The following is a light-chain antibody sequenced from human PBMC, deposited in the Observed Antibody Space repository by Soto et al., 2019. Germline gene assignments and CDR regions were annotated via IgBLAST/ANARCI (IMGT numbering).Light chain of an antibody. Sequence: DIQMTQSPSTLSASVGDRVTITCRASQSISSWLAWYQQKPGKAPKLLIYDASSLESGVPSRFSGSGSGTEVTLTISSLQPDDFATYYCQQYNSYPWTFGQGTKVVIK. CDR1: QSISSW. CDR2: DAS. J-gene: IGKJ1*01. CDR3: QQYNSYPWT. V-gene: IGKV1-5*01.